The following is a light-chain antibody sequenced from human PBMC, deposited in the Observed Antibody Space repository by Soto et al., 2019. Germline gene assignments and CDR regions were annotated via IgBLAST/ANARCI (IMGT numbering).Light chain of an antibody. CDR3: QSYDISLTGGV. J-gene: IGLJ3*02. CDR2: GNS. V-gene: IGLV1-40*01. Sequence: QSVLTQPPSVSGAPGQRVTISCTGSSSNIGAGYDVHWYQQLPGTAPKLLMYGNSNRPSGVPDRFSGSKSGTSASLAITGLQAEDEADYYCQSYDISLTGGVFGGGTQLTVL. CDR1: SSNIGAGYD.